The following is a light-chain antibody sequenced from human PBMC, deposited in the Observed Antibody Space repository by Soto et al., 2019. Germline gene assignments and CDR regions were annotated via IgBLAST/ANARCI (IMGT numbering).Light chain of an antibody. V-gene: IGLV1-44*01. CDR3: ATWDDSLNVLV. CDR2: KDT. Sequence: QPVLTQPPSASGTPGQRVSISCSGSNSNIGSNTVHWYQQLSGTAPKLLIYKDTQRPSGVPDRVSGSKSDTSASLAISGLQSEDEGEYFCATWDDSLNVLVFGGGTKVTVL. J-gene: IGLJ2*01. CDR1: NSNIGSNT.